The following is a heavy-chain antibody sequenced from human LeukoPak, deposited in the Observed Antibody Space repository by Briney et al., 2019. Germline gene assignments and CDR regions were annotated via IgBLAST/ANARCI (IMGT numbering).Heavy chain of an antibody. V-gene: IGHV1-69*05. CDR1: GGTFSSYA. CDR2: IIPIFGTA. CDR3: ARKGYCSGGSCYSDDAFDI. J-gene: IGHJ3*02. D-gene: IGHD2-15*01. Sequence: SVKVSCKASGGTFSSYAISWVRQAPGQGLEWMGRIIPIFGTANYAQKFQGRVTITTDESTSTAYLELSSLRSEDTAVYYCARKGYCSGGSCYSDDAFDIWGQGTMVTVSS.